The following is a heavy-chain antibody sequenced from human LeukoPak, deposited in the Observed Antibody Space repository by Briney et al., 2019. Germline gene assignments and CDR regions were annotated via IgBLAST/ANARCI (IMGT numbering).Heavy chain of an antibody. J-gene: IGHJ4*02. Sequence: PGGSLRLSCSASGFNFSSYAMSWLRQAPGKGLEWVSAISGSGGCTYYEDSVKGRFTISRDNSKNTLYLQMNSLRAEDTAVYYCAKDTARGVIAYYFDYWGQGTLVTVSS. V-gene: IGHV3-23*01. CDR1: GFNFSSYA. CDR2: ISGSGGCT. CDR3: AKDTARGVIAYYFDY. D-gene: IGHD3-10*01.